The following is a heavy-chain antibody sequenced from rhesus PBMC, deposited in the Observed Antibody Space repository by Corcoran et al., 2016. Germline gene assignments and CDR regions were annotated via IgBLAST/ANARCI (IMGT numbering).Heavy chain of an antibody. D-gene: IGHD6-25*01. CDR3: TRITAAAGRKYFFDY. CDR2: ISYTGKTI. J-gene: IGHJ4*01. Sequence: EVQLVESGGGLVQPGGSLRLSCAAPGFTFSSYDMSWVRQAPGKGLEWVAYISYTGKTIYYADSVKGRFTISRDNAKNSLSLQLSSLRAEDTAVYYCTRITAAAGRKYFFDYWGQGVLVTVSS. V-gene: IGHV3-136*01. CDR1: GFTFSSYD.